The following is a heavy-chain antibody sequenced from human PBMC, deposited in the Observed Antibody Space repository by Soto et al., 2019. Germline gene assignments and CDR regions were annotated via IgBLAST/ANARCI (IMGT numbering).Heavy chain of an antibody. J-gene: IGHJ4*02. CDR3: AKGTTGRGVRGSGWYKLPDY. CDR2: ISGSGGST. D-gene: IGHD6-19*01. V-gene: IGHV3-23*01. CDR1: GFTFSSYA. Sequence: PGGSLRLSCAASGFTFSSYAMSWVRQAPGKGLEWVSAISGSGGSTYYADSVKGRFTISRDNSKNTLYLQMNSLRAEDTAVYYCAKGTTGRGVRGSGWYKLPDYWGQGTLVTVSS.